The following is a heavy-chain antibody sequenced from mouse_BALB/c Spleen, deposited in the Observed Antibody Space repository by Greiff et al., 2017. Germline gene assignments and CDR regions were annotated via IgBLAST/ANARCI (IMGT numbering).Heavy chain of an antibody. D-gene: IGHD2-3*01. CDR2: ISSGGGST. J-gene: IGHJ2*01. V-gene: IGHV5-12-1*01. Sequence: EVQVVESGGGLVKPGGSLKLSCAASGFAFSSYDMSWVRQTPEKRLEWVAYISSGGGSTYYPDSVKGRFTISRDNAKNTLYLQMSSLKSEDTAMYYCTRDGYYLDYWGQGTTLTVSS. CDR1: GFAFSSYD. CDR3: TRDGYYLDY.